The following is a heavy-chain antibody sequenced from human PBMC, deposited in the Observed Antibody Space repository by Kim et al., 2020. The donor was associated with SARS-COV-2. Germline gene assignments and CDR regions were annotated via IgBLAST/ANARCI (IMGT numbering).Heavy chain of an antibody. V-gene: IGHV1-46*01. CDR3: ARRGYSYDSSGYFIGAYYYGMDV. J-gene: IGHJ6*02. CDR1: GYTFTSYY. CDR2: INPSGGST. D-gene: IGHD3-22*01. Sequence: ASVKVSCKASGYTFTSYYMHWVRQAPGQGLEWMGIINPSGGSTSYAQNLQGRVTMTRDTYTSTVYMELSSLRSEDTAVYYCARRGYSYDSSGYFIGAYYYGMDVWGQGTTVTVSS.